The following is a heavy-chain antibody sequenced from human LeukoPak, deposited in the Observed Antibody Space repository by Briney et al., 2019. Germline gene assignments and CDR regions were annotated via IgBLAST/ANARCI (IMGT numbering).Heavy chain of an antibody. CDR3: ARNRDSYYDILTGYYKDYYFDY. CDR1: GFTFSSYA. J-gene: IGHJ4*02. V-gene: IGHV3-30-3*01. CDR2: ISYDGSNK. D-gene: IGHD3-9*01. Sequence: GGSLRLSCAASGFTFSSYAMSWVRQAPGKGLEWVAVISYDGSNKYYADSVKGRFTISRDNSKNTLYLQMNSLRAEDTAVYYCARNRDSYYDILTGYYKDYYFDYWGQGTLVTVSS.